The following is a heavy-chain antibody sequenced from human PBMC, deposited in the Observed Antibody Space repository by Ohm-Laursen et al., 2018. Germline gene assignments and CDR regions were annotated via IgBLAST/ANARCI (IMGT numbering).Heavy chain of an antibody. Sequence: SLRLSCAASGFTFSDYYMSWIRQAPGKGLAWVSYISSSGSTIYYADSVKGRFTISRDNAKNSLYLQMNSLRAEDTAVYYCARDAGVLGAAAGFFDYWGQGTLVTVSS. V-gene: IGHV3-11*01. CDR3: ARDAGVLGAAAGFFDY. D-gene: IGHD6-13*01. CDR1: GFTFSDYY. CDR2: ISSSGSTI. J-gene: IGHJ4*02.